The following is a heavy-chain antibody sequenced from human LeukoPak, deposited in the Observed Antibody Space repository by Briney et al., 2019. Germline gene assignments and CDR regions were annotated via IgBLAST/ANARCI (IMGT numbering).Heavy chain of an antibody. V-gene: IGHV3-53*01. D-gene: IGHD6-13*01. CDR1: GFTVSSNY. CDR2: IYSGGST. CDR3: AREFPEYSSSWYGYFDY. J-gene: IGHJ4*02. Sequence: PGGSLRLSCAASGFTVSSNYMSWVRQAPGKGQEWVSVIYSGGSTYYADSVKGRFTISRDNSKNTLYLQMNSLRAEDTAVYYCAREFPEYSSSWYGYFDYWGQGTLVTVSS.